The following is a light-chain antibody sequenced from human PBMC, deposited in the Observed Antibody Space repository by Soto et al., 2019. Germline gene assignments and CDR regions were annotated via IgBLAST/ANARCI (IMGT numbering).Light chain of an antibody. J-gene: IGLJ2*01. V-gene: IGLV1-40*01. CDR3: QSYDSSLSGSV. Sequence: QSVLTQPPSVSVAPGKRVTISCTGSSSKIGAGYDVHWYQQLPGTAPKLLIYGNSKRPSGVPDRFSGSKSGTSASLAITGLQAEDEADYYCQSYDSSLSGSVFGGGTKLTVL. CDR2: GNS. CDR1: SSKIGAGYD.